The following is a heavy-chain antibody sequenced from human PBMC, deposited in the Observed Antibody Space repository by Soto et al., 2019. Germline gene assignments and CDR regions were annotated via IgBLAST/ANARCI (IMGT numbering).Heavy chain of an antibody. Sequence: SEPLSLTCTVSGESISRGPYSWGWVRQPPGKGLEWIGTFYHSGNTYYNPSLESRVTISVDTSKNQFSLNVNSVTAADTAVYYCARLRGYCTVPKCYGDYALYLWGQGTTLTVSS. CDR3: ARLRGYCTVPKCYGDYALYL. J-gene: IGHJ6*02. D-gene: IGHD2-8*02. CDR2: FYHSGNT. V-gene: IGHV4-39*01. CDR1: GESISRGPYS.